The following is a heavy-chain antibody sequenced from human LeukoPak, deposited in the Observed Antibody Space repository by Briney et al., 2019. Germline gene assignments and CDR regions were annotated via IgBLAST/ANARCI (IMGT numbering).Heavy chain of an antibody. CDR2: IYHSGST. D-gene: IGHD6-19*01. J-gene: IGHJ3*02. CDR3: ASSYSSGWYKAFDI. V-gene: IGHV4-39*07. CDR1: GGSISSSSYY. Sequence: SETLSLTCTVSGGSISSSSYYWGWIRQPPGKGLEWIGSIYHSGSTYYNPSLKSRVTISVDTSKNQFSLKLSSVTAADTAVYYCASSYSSGWYKAFDIWGQGTMVTVSS.